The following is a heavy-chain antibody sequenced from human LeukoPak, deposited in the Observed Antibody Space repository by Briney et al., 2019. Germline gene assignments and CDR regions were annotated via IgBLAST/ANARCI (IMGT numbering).Heavy chain of an antibody. Sequence: SETLSLTCTVSGGSISSSSYYWGWIRQPPGKGLEWIGSIYYSGSTYYNPSLKSRVTISVDTSKNQFSLKLSSVTAADTAVYYCASPSGSSGYDAFDIWGQGTMVTVSS. CDR3: ASPSGSSGYDAFDI. CDR1: GGSISSSSYY. V-gene: IGHV4-39*07. J-gene: IGHJ3*02. CDR2: IYYSGST. D-gene: IGHD1-26*01.